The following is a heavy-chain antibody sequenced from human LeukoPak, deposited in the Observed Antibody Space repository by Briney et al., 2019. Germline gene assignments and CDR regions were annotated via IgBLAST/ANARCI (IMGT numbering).Heavy chain of an antibody. Sequence: SETLSLTCTVSSGSTNSSNYYWGWIRQPPGKGLEWIGTIYYSGSTYYNPSLKSRVTISVDTSKNQFSLKLSSVTAADTAVYYCASRFTGPDYYDSSGYGGWGQGTLVTVSS. D-gene: IGHD3-22*01. CDR1: SGSTNSSNYY. CDR3: ASRFTGPDYYDSSGYGG. CDR2: IYYSGST. V-gene: IGHV4-39*01. J-gene: IGHJ4*02.